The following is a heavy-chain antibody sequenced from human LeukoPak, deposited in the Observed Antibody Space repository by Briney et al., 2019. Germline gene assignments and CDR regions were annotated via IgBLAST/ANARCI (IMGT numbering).Heavy chain of an antibody. J-gene: IGHJ3*02. Sequence: GGSLRLSCAASGCTFSSYWMQWVRQAPGRGLLWVSRINSDGSRTNYADSVKGRFTISRDNAKSTVYLQMNSLRVEDTAVYYCARAIGGGAFDIWGQGTMVTVSS. CDR1: GCTFSSYW. CDR3: ARAIGGGAFDI. CDR2: INSDGSRT. V-gene: IGHV3-74*01.